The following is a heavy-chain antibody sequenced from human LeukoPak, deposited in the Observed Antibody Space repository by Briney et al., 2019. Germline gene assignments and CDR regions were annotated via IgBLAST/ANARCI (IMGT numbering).Heavy chain of an antibody. V-gene: IGHV4-4*07. Sequence: PSETLSLTCTVSGGSISSYYWSWIRQPAGKGLEWIGRLYTSGSTNYNPSLKSRVTISVDKSKNQFSLKLSSVTAADTAVYYCARQYSSSWYLDYWGQGTLVTVSS. J-gene: IGHJ4*02. CDR2: LYTSGST. CDR3: ARQYSSSWYLDY. CDR1: GGSISSYY. D-gene: IGHD6-13*01.